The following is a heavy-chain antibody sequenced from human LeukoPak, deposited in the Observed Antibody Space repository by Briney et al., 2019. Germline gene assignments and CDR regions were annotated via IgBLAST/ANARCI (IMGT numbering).Heavy chain of an antibody. D-gene: IGHD3-3*01. J-gene: IGHJ4*02. CDR1: GFTFSSYA. CDR3: ATNWMGAYYDFWSGYWEFDY. Sequence: GGSLRLSCAASGFTFSSYAMSWVRHAPGKGLEWVAAISGSGGSTYYADSVKGRFTISRDNAKNTLYLQMNSLRAEDTAVYYCATNWMGAYYDFWSGYWEFDYWGQGTLVTVSS. CDR2: ISGSGGST. V-gene: IGHV3-23*01.